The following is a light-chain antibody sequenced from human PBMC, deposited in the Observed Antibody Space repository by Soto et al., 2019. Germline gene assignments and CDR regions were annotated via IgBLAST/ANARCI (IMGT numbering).Light chain of an antibody. J-gene: IGKJ1*01. CDR1: QSVSSK. CDR2: GAS. Sequence: ELVMTQSPATLSVSPGERATLACRASQSVSSKLAWYQQKPGQGPSLLIYGASTRATGIPARFSGSGSGTEFTLTISSLQSEDFAVYYCQHYSTWLWTFGQGNKVEIK. CDR3: QHYSTWLWT. V-gene: IGKV3-15*01.